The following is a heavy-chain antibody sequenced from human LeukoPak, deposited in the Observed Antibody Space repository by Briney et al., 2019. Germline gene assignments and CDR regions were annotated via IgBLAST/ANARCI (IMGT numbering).Heavy chain of an antibody. V-gene: IGHV1-2*02. CDR2: INPNSGGT. D-gene: IGHD6-13*01. Sequence: ASVKVSCKASGYTFTGYYMHWVRQAPGQGLEWMGWINPNSGGTNYAQKFQGRVAMTRDTSISTAYKELSRLRSDDTAVYYCARGEATWASNSSSWYNDYWGQGTLVTVSS. CDR3: ARGEATWASNSSSWYNDY. CDR1: GYTFTGYY. J-gene: IGHJ4*02.